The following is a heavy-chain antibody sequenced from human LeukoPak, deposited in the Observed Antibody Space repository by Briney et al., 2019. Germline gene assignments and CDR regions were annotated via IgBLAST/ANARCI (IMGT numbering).Heavy chain of an antibody. V-gene: IGHV3-23*01. J-gene: IGHJ4*02. D-gene: IGHD6-19*01. CDR3: ARSSGWWSLDY. Sequence: GGSLRLSCAASGFTVSSYGMTWVRQAPGKGLEWVSALSATDGSAQYAESVRGRFTISRDNSKNTLFLQMNSLRAEDTAVYYCARSSGWWSLDYWGQGTLVTVSS. CDR2: LSATDGSA. CDR1: GFTVSSYG.